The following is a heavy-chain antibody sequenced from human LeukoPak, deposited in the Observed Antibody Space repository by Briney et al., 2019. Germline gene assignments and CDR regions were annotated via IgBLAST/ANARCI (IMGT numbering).Heavy chain of an antibody. CDR3: TKVAVAGGWLDP. J-gene: IGHJ5*02. CDR1: GFTFSDHY. V-gene: IGHV3-72*01. CDR2: IRNKANSYTT. Sequence: GGSLRLSCAASGFTFSDHYMDWVRQAPGKGLEWVGRIRNKANSYTTEYAASVKGRFTISRDDSKNSLYLQMNSLKTEDTAVYYCTKVAVAGGWLDPWGQGTLVTVSS. D-gene: IGHD6-13*01.